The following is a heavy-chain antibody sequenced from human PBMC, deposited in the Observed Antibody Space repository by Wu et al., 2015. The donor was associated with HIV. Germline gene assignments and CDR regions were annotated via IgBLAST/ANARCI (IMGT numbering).Heavy chain of an antibody. CDR1: GYTFTSYD. V-gene: IGHV1-8*01. CDR2: MNPRTGNT. Sequence: QVQLVQSGAEVKKPGASVKVSCKASGYTFTSYDINWVRQVTGQGLEWMGWMNPRTGNTGYAQKFQGRVTMTRDTSISTANMELGSLRSEDTAVYYCARQRAYTSGWYIFDYWGQGTLVTVSS. CDR3: ARQRAYTSGWYIFDY. D-gene: IGHD6-19*01. J-gene: IGHJ4*02.